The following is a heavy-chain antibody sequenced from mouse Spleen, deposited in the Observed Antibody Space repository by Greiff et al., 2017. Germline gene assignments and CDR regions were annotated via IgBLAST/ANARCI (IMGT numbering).Heavy chain of an antibody. V-gene: IGHV14-4*02. CDR1: GFNIKDYY. D-gene: IGHD2-1*01. J-gene: IGHJ2*01. CDR3: NGYGNYSVFDY. CDR2: IDPENGDT. Sequence: VHVKQSGAELVRSGASVKLSCTASGFNIKDYYMHWVKQRPEQGLEWIGWIDPENGDTEYAPKFQGKATMTADTSSNTAYLQLSSLTSEDTAVYYCNGYGNYSVFDYWGQGTTLTVSS.